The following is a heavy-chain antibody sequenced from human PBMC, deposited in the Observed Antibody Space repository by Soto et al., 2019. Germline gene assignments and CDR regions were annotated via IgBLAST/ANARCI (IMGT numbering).Heavy chain of an antibody. Sequence: QVQLVESGGGVVQPGTSLRLSCEASGFTFNSFGMHWVRQAPGKGLEWVAMIWHDGTNKYYVDSVKGRFTISRDNSKDTLYLQMNNLRAEDTAVYYCARTVLQTVQATCYYYGLDVWGQGTTVTVSS. J-gene: IGHJ6*02. CDR2: IWHDGTNK. D-gene: IGHD2-8*01. CDR1: GFTFNSFG. V-gene: IGHV3-33*01. CDR3: ARTVLQTVQATCYYYGLDV.